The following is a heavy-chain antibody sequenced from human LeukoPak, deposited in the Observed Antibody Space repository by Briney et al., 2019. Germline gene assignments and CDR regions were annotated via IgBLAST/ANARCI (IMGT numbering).Heavy chain of an antibody. Sequence: GGSLRLSCAASGFTVSSNYMSWVRQAPGKGLEWVSVIYSGGSTYYADSVKGRFTISRDNSKNTLYLQMNSLRAEDTDVYYCARDGSSGWYVDYYYGMDVWGQGTTVTVSS. CDR3: ARDGSSGWYVDYYYGMDV. D-gene: IGHD6-19*01. J-gene: IGHJ6*02. CDR2: IYSGGST. V-gene: IGHV3-53*01. CDR1: GFTVSSNY.